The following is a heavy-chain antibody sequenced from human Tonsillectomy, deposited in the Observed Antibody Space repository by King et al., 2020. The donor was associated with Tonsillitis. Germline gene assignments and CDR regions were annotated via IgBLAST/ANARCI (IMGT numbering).Heavy chain of an antibody. CDR3: ARPYYDSSGYYYVSFDY. CDR2: INHSGST. J-gene: IGHJ4*02. Sequence: VQLQQWGAGLLKPSETLSLTCAVYGGSFSVYYWSWIRQPPGKGLEWIVEINHSGSTNYNPSLKSRVTISVDTSKNQFSLKLSSVTAADTAVYYCARPYYDSSGYYYVSFDYWGQGTLVTVSS. V-gene: IGHV4-34*01. CDR1: GGSFSVYY. D-gene: IGHD3-22*01.